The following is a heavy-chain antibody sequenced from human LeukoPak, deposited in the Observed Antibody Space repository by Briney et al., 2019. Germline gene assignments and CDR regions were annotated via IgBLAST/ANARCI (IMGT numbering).Heavy chain of an antibody. V-gene: IGHV3-11*01. CDR3: AYSGRRSIPGPSYFDY. Sequence: GGSLRLSCAASGFTFSDYYMSWIRQAPGKGLEWVSYISSSGSTIYYADSVKGRFTISRDNSKNTLYLQMNSLRAEDTAVYYCAYSGRRSIPGPSYFDYWGQGTLVTVSS. CDR1: GFTFSDYY. D-gene: IGHD3-10*01. CDR2: ISSSGSTI. J-gene: IGHJ4*02.